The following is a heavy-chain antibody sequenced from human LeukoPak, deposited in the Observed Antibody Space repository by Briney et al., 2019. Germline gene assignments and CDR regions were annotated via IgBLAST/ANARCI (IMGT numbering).Heavy chain of an antibody. CDR1: GFTFSRYA. D-gene: IGHD3-10*01. Sequence: GGSLRLSCAASGFTFSRYAMHWVRQAPGKGLQFVSAISTSGGSTSYANSVRGRFTISRDNSKNTPHLQMGSLRAEDMAVYYCARDDGGYGSGSHYYFYSMDVWGQGTTVTVSS. V-gene: IGHV3-64*01. CDR3: ARDDGGYGSGSHYYFYSMDV. CDR2: ISTSGGST. J-gene: IGHJ6*02.